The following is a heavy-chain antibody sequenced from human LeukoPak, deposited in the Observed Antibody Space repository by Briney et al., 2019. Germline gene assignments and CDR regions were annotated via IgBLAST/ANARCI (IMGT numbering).Heavy chain of an antibody. V-gene: IGHV4-4*02. CDR2: IYHSGST. CDR3: ARVLGGAFDI. J-gene: IGHJ3*02. CDR1: GGSISSSNW. Sequence: TSQTLSLTCAVSGGSISSSNWWSWVRQPPGKGLEWIGEIYHSGSTNSNVSLKSRVIISVDKSKNQFSLKLSSVTAADTAVYYCARVLGGAFDIWGQGTMVTVSS.